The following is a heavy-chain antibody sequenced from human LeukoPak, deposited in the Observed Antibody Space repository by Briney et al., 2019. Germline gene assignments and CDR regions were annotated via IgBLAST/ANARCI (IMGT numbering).Heavy chain of an antibody. CDR3: ARAQLWLRSDAFDI. CDR2: IYPGDSDT. Sequence: GESLKISCKGSGYSFTSYWIGWVRQLPGKGLDWMGIIYPGDSDTRYSPSFQGQVTISADKSISTAYLQWSSLKASDTAMYYCARAQLWLRSDAFDIWGQGTMVTVSS. V-gene: IGHV5-51*01. D-gene: IGHD5-18*01. CDR1: GYSFTSYW. J-gene: IGHJ3*02.